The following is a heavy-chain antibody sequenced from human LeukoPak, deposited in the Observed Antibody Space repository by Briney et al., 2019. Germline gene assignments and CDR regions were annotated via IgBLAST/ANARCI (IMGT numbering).Heavy chain of an antibody. CDR2: IYPGDPET. CDR3: AAIRSYSDAFDI. Sequence: GESLQISCQGFGYSFTSFWIGWVRQMPGKGLEWMGIIYPGDPETRYIPSFQGQVTFSGDKSINTAYLQWSSLKASDTAIYYCAAIRSYSDAFDIWGQGTMVTVTS. CDR1: GYSFTSFW. J-gene: IGHJ3*02. V-gene: IGHV5-51*01. D-gene: IGHD2-21*01.